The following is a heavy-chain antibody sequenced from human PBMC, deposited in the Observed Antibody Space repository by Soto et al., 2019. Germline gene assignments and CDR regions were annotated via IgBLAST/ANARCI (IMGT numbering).Heavy chain of an antibody. J-gene: IGHJ4*02. CDR2: IYYSGTS. D-gene: IGHD5-12*01. CDR1: GGSISTSAYY. Sequence: SETLSLTCTVSGGSISTSAYYWGWIRQPPGKGLEWIGTIYYSGTSYHNPSLKSRVTISVDTSKNQFSLTLTSVTATDTAVYYCASRVEGLYSGNDRYYFDYWGQGTLVTVSS. V-gene: IGHV4-39*01. CDR3: ASRVEGLYSGNDRYYFDY.